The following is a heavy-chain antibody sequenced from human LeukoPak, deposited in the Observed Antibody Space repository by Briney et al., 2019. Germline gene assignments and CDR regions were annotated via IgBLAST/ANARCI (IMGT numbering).Heavy chain of an antibody. CDR1: GFTFRDYA. CDR3: ARNENSGWGYFDY. D-gene: IGHD5-12*01. J-gene: IGHJ4*02. CDR2: IGGSNGIT. Sequence: GGSLRLSCAASGFTFRDYAMSWVRQAPGKGLEWVSVIGGSNGITFYVGSVKGRFTISRDNSKDTLYLQMNSLRAEDTAVYYCARNENSGWGYFDYWGQGTLVTVSS. V-gene: IGHV3-23*01.